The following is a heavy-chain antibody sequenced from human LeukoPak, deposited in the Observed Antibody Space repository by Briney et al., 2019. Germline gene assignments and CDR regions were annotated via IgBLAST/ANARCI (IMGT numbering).Heavy chain of an antibody. CDR2: ISPDGSTK. J-gene: IGHJ4*02. Sequence: GGSLRLSCAASGFTFSRSWMSWVRQPPGKGLEWVANISPDGSTKYHMDSVKGRFTISRDNAKNSLYLQMNSLRAEDTAVYYCARESNWAFDYWGQGTLVTVSS. CDR1: GFTFSRSW. V-gene: IGHV3-7*03. CDR3: ARESNWAFDY. D-gene: IGHD7-27*01.